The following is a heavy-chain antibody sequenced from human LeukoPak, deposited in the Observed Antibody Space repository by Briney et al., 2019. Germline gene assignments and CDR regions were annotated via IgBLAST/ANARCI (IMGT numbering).Heavy chain of an antibody. CDR2: INSDGSST. J-gene: IGHJ3*02. CDR1: GFTLNSYW. D-gene: IGHD3-22*01. CDR3: VRVFTMIVVDALDI. Sequence: GGSLRLSCAASGFTLNSYWMHWVRQAPGKGLVWVSRINSDGSSTSYADSVKGRFTIPRDNAKNTLYLQMNSLRAEDTAVYYCVRVFTMIVVDALDIWGQGTMVTVSS. V-gene: IGHV3-74*01.